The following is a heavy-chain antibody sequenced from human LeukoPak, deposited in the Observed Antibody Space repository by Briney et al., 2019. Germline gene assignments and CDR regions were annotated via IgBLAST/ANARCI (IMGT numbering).Heavy chain of an antibody. CDR1: GGSISSYY. CDR2: IYYSGST. CDR3: ARDYNSVTHWFFDL. D-gene: IGHD4-17*01. V-gene: IGHV4-59*01. Sequence: SETLSLTCTVSGGSISSYYWSWIRQPPGKGLEWIGYIYYSGSTNYNPSLKSRVTISVDTSKNQFSLRLASVTAADTAVYYCARDYNSVTHWFFDLWGRGTLVTVSP. J-gene: IGHJ2*01.